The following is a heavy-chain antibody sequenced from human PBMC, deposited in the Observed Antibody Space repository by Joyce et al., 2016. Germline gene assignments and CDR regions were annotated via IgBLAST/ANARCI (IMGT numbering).Heavy chain of an antibody. D-gene: IGHD2-8*01. Sequence: EVQLVESGGGLVKPGGSLRLSCAASGFTFSGYSMSWVRQDPGKGLEWVSSLSSSSSYIKYTDSVKGRFTSSRDNAKNSLYLQMNSLRVEDTAVYYCARSSYTNGIFDYWGQGTLVTVSS. V-gene: IGHV3-21*01. CDR2: LSSSSSYI. J-gene: IGHJ4*02. CDR1: GFTFSGYS. CDR3: ARSSYTNGIFDY.